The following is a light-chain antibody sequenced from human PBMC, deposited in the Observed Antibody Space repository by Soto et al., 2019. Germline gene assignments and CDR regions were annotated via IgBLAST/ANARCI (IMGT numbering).Light chain of an antibody. CDR2: DAY. V-gene: IGKV3-11*01. CDR1: QSVFGY. CDR3: QQRSASPPLT. Sequence: EVVLTQSPATLSLSPGDRATLSCRASQSVFGYLAWYQHKPGQAPRLLIYDAYKRATGVPARFSGSGSETDFTLIISSLEPEDFAVYYCQQRSASPPLTFGGGTKVEIK. J-gene: IGKJ4*01.